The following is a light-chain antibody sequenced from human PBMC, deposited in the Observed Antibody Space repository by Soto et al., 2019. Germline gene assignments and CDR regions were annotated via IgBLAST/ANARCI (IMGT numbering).Light chain of an antibody. CDR3: QQYGRSLPIT. Sequence: EIVLTQSPGTLSLSPGDSAGLSCRASESVNGNYLAWYQQRRGHAPRLLVYGAYTRATGIPDRFSGSGSATDFTLTISRLEHEDFAAYYCQQYGRSLPITCGQGTRLEIK. J-gene: IGKJ5*01. CDR1: ESVNGNY. V-gene: IGKV3-20*01. CDR2: GAY.